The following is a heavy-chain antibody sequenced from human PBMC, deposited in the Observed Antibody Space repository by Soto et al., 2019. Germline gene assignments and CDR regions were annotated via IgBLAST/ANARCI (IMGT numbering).Heavy chain of an antibody. CDR2: IHSSGGT. Sequence: SETLSLTCTVSGASIKSSNYFWGWIRQPPGKGLEFVGSIHSSGGTYYNPSLKSRVTVSVDLSNSHFSLSLKSLTATDTAVYYCGRLAEAATGHTDFDFWGQGTLVTVSS. J-gene: IGHJ4*02. D-gene: IGHD2-15*01. CDR1: GASIKSSNYF. CDR3: GRLAEAATGHTDFDF. V-gene: IGHV4-39*02.